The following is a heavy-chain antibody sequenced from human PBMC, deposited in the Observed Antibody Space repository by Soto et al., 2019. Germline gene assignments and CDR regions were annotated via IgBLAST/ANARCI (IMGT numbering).Heavy chain of an antibody. Sequence: GGSLRLSCAASGFTFSSYSMNWVRQAPGKGLEWVSSISSSSSYIYYADSVKGRFTISRDNAKNSLYLQMNSLRAEDTAVYYCARDPSPFFWRGSGDWGRGTRVTVSS. CDR3: ARDPSPFFWRGSGD. CDR1: GFTFSSYS. V-gene: IGHV3-21*01. J-gene: IGHJ4*02. CDR2: ISSSSSYI. D-gene: IGHD3-3*01.